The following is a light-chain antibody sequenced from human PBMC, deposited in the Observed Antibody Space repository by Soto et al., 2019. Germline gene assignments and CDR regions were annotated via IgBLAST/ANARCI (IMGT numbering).Light chain of an antibody. V-gene: IGLV2-14*01. CDR3: SSYTSSSIV. Sequence: QSALTQPASVSGSPGQSITISCTGTSSDVGGYNYVSWYQQHPGKAPKLMIYDVSNRPSGVSNRFSGAKSGNTASLTISGLQAEDEYDYYCSSYTSSSIVFGGGTKVTVL. CDR2: DVS. J-gene: IGLJ2*01. CDR1: SSDVGGYNY.